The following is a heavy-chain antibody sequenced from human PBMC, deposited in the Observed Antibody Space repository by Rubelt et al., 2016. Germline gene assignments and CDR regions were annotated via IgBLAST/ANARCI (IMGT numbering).Heavy chain of an antibody. CDR3: AKDRVGSWFSLDY. CDR1: GFTVSSNY. V-gene: IGHV3-23*04. D-gene: IGHD6-13*01. Sequence: EVQLVESGGGLVQPGGSLRLSCAASGFTVSSNYMSWVRQAPGKGLEWVAAISGSGGSTFYADSVKGRFTISRDNSKNTLYLQMNSLRAQDTAVYYCAKDRVGSWFSLDYWGQGTLVTVST. J-gene: IGHJ4*02. CDR2: ISGSGGST.